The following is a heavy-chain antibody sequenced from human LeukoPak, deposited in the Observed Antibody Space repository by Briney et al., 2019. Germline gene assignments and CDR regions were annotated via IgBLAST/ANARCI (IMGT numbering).Heavy chain of an antibody. Sequence: GGSLRLSCAASGFTSDDYAMHWVRQAPGKGLEWVSLTSWDGGSTYYADSVKGRFTISRDNSKNSLYLQMNSLRAEDTALYYCAKDRDCSGGSCYFHYYYYMDVWGKGTTVTVSS. D-gene: IGHD2-15*01. CDR1: GFTSDDYA. CDR3: AKDRDCSGGSCYFHYYYYMDV. CDR2: TSWDGGST. V-gene: IGHV3-43D*03. J-gene: IGHJ6*03.